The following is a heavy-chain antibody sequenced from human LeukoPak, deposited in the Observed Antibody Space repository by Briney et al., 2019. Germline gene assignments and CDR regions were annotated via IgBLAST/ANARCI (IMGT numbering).Heavy chain of an antibody. CDR1: GFTFSSYW. V-gene: IGHV3-74*01. CDR2: INSDGRST. Sequence: GGSLRLSCAASGFTFSSYWMHWVRQAPGKGLVWVSRINSDGRSTTYADSVKGRFTISRDNAKNTLYLQMNSLRAEDTAVYYCAKYSVQLWDNFDYWGQGTLVTVSS. CDR3: AKYSVQLWDNFDY. D-gene: IGHD5-18*01. J-gene: IGHJ4*02.